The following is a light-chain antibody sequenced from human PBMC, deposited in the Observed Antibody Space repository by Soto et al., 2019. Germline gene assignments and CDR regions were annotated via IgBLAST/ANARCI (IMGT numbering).Light chain of an antibody. V-gene: IGKV1-5*01. CDR2: EAP. CDR1: QSMSSR. J-gene: IGKJ2*01. Sequence: DIQMTQSPSTLSASVGDRVIITCRASQSMSSRLAWYQQRPGKAPKLLIYEAPTLESGVPSRFSGIGSETEFTLTISGLQPDDFATYYCQQYNSDPYTFGQGTEVEIK. CDR3: QQYNSDPYT.